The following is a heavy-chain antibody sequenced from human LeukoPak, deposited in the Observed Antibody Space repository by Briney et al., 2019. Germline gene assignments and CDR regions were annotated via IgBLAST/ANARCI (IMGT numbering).Heavy chain of an antibody. CDR3: ATGGRRYYAD. Sequence: PGGSLRLSCVVSGFMFSSNTMTWVRRAPGKGLEWVANIKEDGSEKHYVDSVKGRSTISRDNAKNSLHLQMNSLRAEDTAVYYCATGGRRYYADWGQGTLVTVSS. V-gene: IGHV3-7*01. D-gene: IGHD2/OR15-2a*01. CDR1: GFMFSSNT. J-gene: IGHJ4*02. CDR2: IKEDGSEK.